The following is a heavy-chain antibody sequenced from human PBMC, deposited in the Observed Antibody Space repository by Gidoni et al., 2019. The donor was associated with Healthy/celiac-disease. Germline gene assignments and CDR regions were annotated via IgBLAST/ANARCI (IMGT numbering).Heavy chain of an antibody. D-gene: IGHD3-10*01. CDR3: ATLREPQWFGDIFDY. J-gene: IGHJ4*02. CDR1: GYSFTSYW. V-gene: IGHV5-10-1*03. Sequence: EVQLVQSGAAVNKPGESLRISWKGSGYSFTSYWISWVRQMHGKGLEWMGRIEPRDSYTTHSPSFQGHVPISADKSISTAYLQWSSLKASDTAMYYCATLREPQWFGDIFDYWGQGTLVTVSS. CDR2: IEPRDSYT.